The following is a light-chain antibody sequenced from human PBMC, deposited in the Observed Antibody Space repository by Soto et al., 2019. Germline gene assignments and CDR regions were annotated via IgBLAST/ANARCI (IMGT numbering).Light chain of an antibody. CDR2: EVT. CDR3: GSYTGSHAV. V-gene: IGLV2-23*02. J-gene: IGLJ7*01. CDR1: SGDVGSYNL. Sequence: QSVLTQPASVSGSPGQSITISCTGTSGDVGSYNLVSWYQHHPGKAPKLMIYEVTKRPSGVSNRFACSKSDNTASLTISGLQAEDEADDYCGSYTGSHAVFGGGTQLTVL.